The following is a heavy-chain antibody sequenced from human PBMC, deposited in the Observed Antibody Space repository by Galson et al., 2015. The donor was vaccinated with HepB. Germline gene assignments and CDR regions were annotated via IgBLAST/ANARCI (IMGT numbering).Heavy chain of an antibody. CDR2: IYYNGDT. CDR1: HGSINNYY. J-gene: IGHJ4*02. Sequence: LSLTCSVSHGSINNYYWSWIRQSPGNRLEWIGYIYYNGDTNYNPSLGYRVGMSVDTSINQVSLWLTPVTAADTAVYYCARHPGRGSVGYAFDLWGQGTLVTVS. V-gene: IGHV4-59*08. CDR3: ARHPGRGSVGYAFDL. D-gene: IGHD2-2*01.